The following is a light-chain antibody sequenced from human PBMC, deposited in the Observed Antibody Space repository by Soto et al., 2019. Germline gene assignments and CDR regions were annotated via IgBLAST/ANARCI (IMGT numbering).Light chain of an antibody. CDR2: EGS. CDR3: CSYAGSRTFYV. Sequence: LTQPASVSGSPGQSITISCTGTSSDVGSYNLVSWYQQHPGKAPKLMIYEGSKRPSGVSNRFSGSKSGNTASLTISGLQAEEEADYYCCSYAGSRTFYVFGTGTKVTV. J-gene: IGLJ1*01. CDR1: SSDVGSYNL. V-gene: IGLV2-23*01.